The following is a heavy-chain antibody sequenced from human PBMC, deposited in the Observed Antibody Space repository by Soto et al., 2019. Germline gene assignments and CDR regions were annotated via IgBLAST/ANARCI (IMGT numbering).Heavy chain of an antibody. D-gene: IGHD4-4*01. J-gene: IGHJ4*02. V-gene: IGHV3-72*01. CDR2: IRNKANSYTT. Sequence: EVQLVESGGGLVQPGGSLRLSCAASGFTFSDHYMDWVRQAPGKGLEWVGRIRNKANSYTTEYAASVKGRFTISRDDSKNSLYLQMNSLKTEDTAVYYCSRAGILTTPYYFDYWGQGTLVTVSS. CDR3: SRAGILTTPYYFDY. CDR1: GFTFSDHY.